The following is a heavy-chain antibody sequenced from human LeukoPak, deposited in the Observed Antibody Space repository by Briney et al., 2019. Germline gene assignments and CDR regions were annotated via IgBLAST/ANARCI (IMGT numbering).Heavy chain of an antibody. CDR2: IYYSGNT. Sequence: PSETLSLTCTISGGSISSSSHYWGWIRQPPGKGLEWIGSIYYSGNTYYNPSLKSRVTISVDTSKNQFSLKVISVTAADTAVYYCARSVAGMWFDYWGQGTLVTVSS. CDR1: GGSISSSSHY. CDR3: ARSVAGMWFDY. V-gene: IGHV4-39*07. D-gene: IGHD6-19*01. J-gene: IGHJ4*02.